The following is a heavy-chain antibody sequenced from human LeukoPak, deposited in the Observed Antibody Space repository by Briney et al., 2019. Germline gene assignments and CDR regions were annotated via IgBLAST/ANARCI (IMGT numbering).Heavy chain of an antibody. V-gene: IGHV4-39*01. Sequence: SETLSLTCTVSGGSISSSSYYWGWIRQPPGKGLEWTGSIYYSGSTYYNPSLKSRVTISVDTSKNQFSLKLSSVTAADTAVYYCARHPGQQLVRGGYWGQGTLVTVSS. J-gene: IGHJ4*02. CDR2: IYYSGST. D-gene: IGHD6-13*01. CDR3: ARHPGQQLVRGGY. CDR1: GGSISSSSYY.